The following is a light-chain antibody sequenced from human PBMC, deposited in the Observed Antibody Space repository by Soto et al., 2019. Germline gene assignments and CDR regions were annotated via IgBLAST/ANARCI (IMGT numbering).Light chain of an antibody. J-gene: IGLJ3*02. Sequence: QAVVTQEPSLNVSPGGTVTLTCASSTGAVTSGYYPNWFQQKPGQAPRALIYSTSNKQSWTPARFSGSLLGGKAALTLSGVQPEDEAEYYCLLYYGGAPVFGGGTKLTVL. CDR2: STS. V-gene: IGLV7-43*01. CDR1: TGAVTSGYY. CDR3: LLYYGGAPV.